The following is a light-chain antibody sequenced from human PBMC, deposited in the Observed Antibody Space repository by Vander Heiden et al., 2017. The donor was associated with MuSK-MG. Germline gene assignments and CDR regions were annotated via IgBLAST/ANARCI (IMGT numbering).Light chain of an antibody. V-gene: IGLV3-21*01. Sequence: SYVLTQPVSVSAAPGKTARIPCGGIKLGTRSVHWYQKKPGLAPLLVIYYNTERPSGIPGRFSGSYSGSTATLTISRVEAGDEADYYCQVWDSGSDVASFGGGTKVTVL. CDR3: QVWDSGSDVAS. CDR2: YNT. J-gene: IGLJ2*01. CDR1: KLGTRS.